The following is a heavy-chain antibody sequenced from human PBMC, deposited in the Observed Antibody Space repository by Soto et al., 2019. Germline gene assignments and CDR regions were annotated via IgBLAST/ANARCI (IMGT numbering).Heavy chain of an antibody. V-gene: IGHV1-69*02. CDR2: IIPILGIA. D-gene: IGHD3-3*01. CDR1: GGTFSSYT. J-gene: IGHJ2*01. CDR3: AGRHFGVATKWYFDL. Sequence: QVQLVQSGAEVKKPGSSVKVSCKASGGTFSSYTISWVRQAPGQGLEWMGRIIPILGIANYAQKFQGRVTITADKSTSTAYMELSSLRSEDTAVYYCAGRHFGVATKWYFDLWGRGTLVTVSS.